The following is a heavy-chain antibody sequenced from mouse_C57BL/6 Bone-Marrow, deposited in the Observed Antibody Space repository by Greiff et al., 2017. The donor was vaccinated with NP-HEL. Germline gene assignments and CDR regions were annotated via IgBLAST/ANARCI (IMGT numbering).Heavy chain of an antibody. CDR2: IRNKANGYTT. V-gene: IGHV7-3*01. D-gene: IGHD3-2*02. CDR3: ARSDSSGFYFDY. J-gene: IGHJ2*01. CDR1: GFTFTDYY. Sequence: EVQGVESGGGLVQPGGSLSLSCAASGFTFTDYYMSWVRQPPGKALEWLGFIRNKANGYTTENSASVKGRFTISRDNSQSILYLQMNALRAEDSATYYCARSDSSGFYFDYWGQGTTLTVSS.